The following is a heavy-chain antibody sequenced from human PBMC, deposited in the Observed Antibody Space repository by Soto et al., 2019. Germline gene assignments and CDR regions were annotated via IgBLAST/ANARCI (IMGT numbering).Heavy chain of an antibody. CDR2: IYYSGST. CDR1: GGSISSGGYY. J-gene: IGHJ6*02. V-gene: IGHV4-61*08. Sequence: SETLSLTYTVSGGSISSGGYYWSWIRQHPGKGLEWIGYIYYSGSTNYNPSLKSRVTISVDTSKNQFSLKLSSVTAADTAVYYCARGGGGGEYYDSSGYRLDVWGQGTTVTVSS. D-gene: IGHD3-22*01. CDR3: ARGGGGGEYYDSSGYRLDV.